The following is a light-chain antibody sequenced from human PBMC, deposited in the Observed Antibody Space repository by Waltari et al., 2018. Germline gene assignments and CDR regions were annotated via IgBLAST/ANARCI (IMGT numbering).Light chain of an antibody. CDR3: QHRRNWPWT. CDR2: DAS. CDR1: QSVSNL. Sequence: EIVLTQSPATLSLSPGERATLSCRASQSVSNLLGWYQQKPGQAPRLLIYDASNRTTGIPARFSGIGSGTDFTLTISSLEPEDFAIYYCQHRRNWPWTFGQGTRVEIK. V-gene: IGKV3-11*01. J-gene: IGKJ1*01.